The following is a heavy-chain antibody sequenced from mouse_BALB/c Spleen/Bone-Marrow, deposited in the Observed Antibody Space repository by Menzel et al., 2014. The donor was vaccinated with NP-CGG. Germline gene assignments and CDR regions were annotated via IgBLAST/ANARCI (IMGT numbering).Heavy chain of an antibody. CDR1: GYSFTGYT. CDR3: ARDYYGFSYGSAY. CDR2: INPYDGGT. V-gene: IGHV1-18*01. Sequence: VQLQQSEPELVKPGASMKISCKASGYSFTGYTMNWVKQSHGKNLEWIGLINPYDGGTNYNQKFKGKATLTVDKSSSTAYMELLSLTSEDSAVYYCARDYYGFSYGSAYWGQGTLVTVSA. J-gene: IGHJ3*01. D-gene: IGHD1-1*01.